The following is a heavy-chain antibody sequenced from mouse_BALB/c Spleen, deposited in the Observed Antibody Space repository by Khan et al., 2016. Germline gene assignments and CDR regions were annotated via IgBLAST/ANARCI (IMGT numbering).Heavy chain of an antibody. J-gene: IGHJ4*01. Sequence: QVQLQQSGAELARPGASVKLSCKASGYTFTSYWMQWVKQRPGQGLEWIGAIYPGDGDTRYTQKFKGKATLTADKSSSTAYMQLSSLTSEDSAVYSGANLGYSDYGGYSALDYWGQGTSVTVSS. D-gene: IGHD2-4*01. CDR2: IYPGDGDT. V-gene: IGHV1-87*01. CDR3: ANLGYSDYGGYSALDY. CDR1: GYTFTSYW.